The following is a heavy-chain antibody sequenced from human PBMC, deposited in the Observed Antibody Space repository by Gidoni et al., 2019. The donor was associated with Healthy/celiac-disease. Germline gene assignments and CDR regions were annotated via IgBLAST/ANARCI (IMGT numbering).Heavy chain of an antibody. V-gene: IGHV3-30-3*01. CDR1: GLTSSSYA. Sequence: QVQLVESGGGVVQPGRSLRLYCAASGLTSSSYAMHWVRQAPGKGLEWVAVISYDGSNKYYADSVKGRFTISRDNSKNTLYLQMNSLRAEDTAVYYCARDIAAAGTWSFDYWGQGTLVTVSS. D-gene: IGHD6-13*01. J-gene: IGHJ4*02. CDR3: ARDIAAAGTWSFDY. CDR2: ISYDGSNK.